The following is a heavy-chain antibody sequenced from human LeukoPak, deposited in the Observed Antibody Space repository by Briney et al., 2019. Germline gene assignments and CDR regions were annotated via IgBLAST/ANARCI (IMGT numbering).Heavy chain of an antibody. V-gene: IGHV1-2*02. Sequence: ASVKVSCTASGYTFTGYYMDWVRQAPGQGLEWMGWINPNSGGTNYAQRFQGRVTMTRDTSISTAYMDLSSLTSDDTAVYYCAGAGDMVLWGQGTLVTVSS. CDR3: AGAGDMVL. CDR2: INPNSGGT. D-gene: IGHD2-15*01. CDR1: GYTFTGYY. J-gene: IGHJ4*02.